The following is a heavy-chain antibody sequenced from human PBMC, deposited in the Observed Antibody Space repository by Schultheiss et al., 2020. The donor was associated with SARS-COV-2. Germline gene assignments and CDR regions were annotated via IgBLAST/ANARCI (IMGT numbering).Heavy chain of an antibody. CDR1: GYTFTGYY. J-gene: IGHJ6*03. CDR3: ARGRRVTMIGYYYYYMDV. CDR2: IIPIFGTA. V-gene: IGHV1-69*13. D-gene: IGHD3-22*01. Sequence: SVKVSCKASGYTFTGYYMHWVRQAPGQGLEWMGGIIPIFGTANYAQKFQGRVTITADESTSTAYMELSSLRSEDTAVYYCARGRRVTMIGYYYYYMDVWGKGTTVTVSS.